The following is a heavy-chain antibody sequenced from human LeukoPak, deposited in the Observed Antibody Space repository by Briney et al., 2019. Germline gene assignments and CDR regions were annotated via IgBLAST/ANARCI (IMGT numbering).Heavy chain of an antibody. CDR2: ISGSGGST. CDR1: GFTFSSYA. J-gene: IGHJ6*02. CDR3: ANAYSSGWLGRYYYYGMDV. V-gene: IGHV3-23*01. D-gene: IGHD6-19*01. Sequence: PGGSLRLSCAASGFTFSSYAMSWVRQAPGKGLERVSAISGSGGSTYYADSVKGRFTISRDNSKNTLYLQMNSLRAEDTAVYYCANAYSSGWLGRYYYYGMDVWGQGTTVTVSS.